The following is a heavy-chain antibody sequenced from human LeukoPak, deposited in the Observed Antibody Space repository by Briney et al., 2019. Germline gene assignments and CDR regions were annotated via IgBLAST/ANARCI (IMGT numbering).Heavy chain of an antibody. CDR1: GFTFSSYA. CDR3: ARGSAVGAFDI. D-gene: IGHD6-19*01. Sequence: GGSLRLSCAASGFTFSSYAMHWVRQAPGKGLEWVAVISYDGSNKYYADSVKGRFTISRDNSKNTLYLQMNSLRAEDTAAYYCARGSAVGAFDIWGQGTMVTVSS. CDR2: ISYDGSNK. J-gene: IGHJ3*02. V-gene: IGHV3-30-3*01.